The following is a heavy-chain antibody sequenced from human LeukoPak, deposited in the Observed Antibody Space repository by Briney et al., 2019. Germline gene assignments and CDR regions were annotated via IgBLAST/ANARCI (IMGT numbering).Heavy chain of an antibody. D-gene: IGHD3-22*01. CDR2: IYYSGST. V-gene: IGHV4-31*03. J-gene: IGHJ4*02. CDR3: ARGGFYHRGGYPFDY. CDR1: GGSISSGGYY. Sequence: SETLSLTCTVSGGSISSGGYYWSWIRQHPGKGLEWIGYIYYSGSTYYNPSLKSRVTISVDTSKNQFSLKLSSVTATDTAVYYCARGGFYHRGGYPFDYWGQGSLVTVSS.